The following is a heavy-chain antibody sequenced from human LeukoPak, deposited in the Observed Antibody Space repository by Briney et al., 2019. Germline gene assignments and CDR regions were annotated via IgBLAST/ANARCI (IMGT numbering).Heavy chain of an antibody. V-gene: IGHV3-72*01. Sequence: PGGSLRLSCAASGFTFSDHYMDWVRQAPGKGLEWVGRTRNKANSYTTEYAASVKGRFTISRDDSKNSLYLQMNSLKTEDTAVYYCARIIVLRRGAYFDYWGQGTLVTVSS. CDR2: TRNKANSYTT. CDR3: ARIIVLRRGAYFDY. J-gene: IGHJ4*02. D-gene: IGHD2/OR15-2a*01. CDR1: GFTFSDHY.